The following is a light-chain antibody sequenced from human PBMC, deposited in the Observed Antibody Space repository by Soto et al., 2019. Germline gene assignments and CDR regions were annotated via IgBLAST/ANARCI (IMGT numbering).Light chain of an antibody. V-gene: IGKV3-20*01. CDR3: QHYSNSLWT. CDR1: QSISSTS. Sequence: EIVLTQSPGTLSLSLGERATLSCRASQSISSTSLAWYQQKPGQAPRLLIYGISSRATGIPDRFSGSGSGTDFTLTINRLEPEDFAVYFCQHYSNSLWTFGQGTKVEIK. CDR2: GIS. J-gene: IGKJ1*01.